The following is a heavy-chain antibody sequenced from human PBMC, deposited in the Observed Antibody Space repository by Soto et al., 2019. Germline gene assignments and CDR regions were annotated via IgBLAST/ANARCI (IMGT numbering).Heavy chain of an antibody. J-gene: IGHJ5*02. CDR2: ISDRSNYR. CDR3: ARGRRSTWSGTTRGWFDP. V-gene: IGHV3-21*01. CDR1: GFTFSNFS. Sequence: EVQLVESGGGLVKPGGSLRLSCVASGFTFSNFSLTWVRQAPGKGLEWVASISDRSNYRYYVDSVQGRFTISRDNARNSLYLQMNSLRAEDTAVYYCARGRRSTWSGTTRGWFDPWGQGILVTVSS. D-gene: IGHD6-6*01.